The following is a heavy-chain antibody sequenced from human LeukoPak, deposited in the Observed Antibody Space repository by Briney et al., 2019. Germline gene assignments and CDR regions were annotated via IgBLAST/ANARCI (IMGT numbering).Heavy chain of an antibody. J-gene: IGHJ6*04. Sequence: GRSLRLSCAASGFTFSSYGMHWVRQAPGKGLEWVAVISYDGSNKYYADSVKGRFTISRDNSKNTLYLQMNSLRAEDTAVYYCAKVVSYWDYYYYGMDVWGKGTTVTVSS. V-gene: IGHV3-30*18. CDR3: AKVVSYWDYYYYGMDV. CDR1: GFTFSSYG. D-gene: IGHD2-8*02. CDR2: ISYDGSNK.